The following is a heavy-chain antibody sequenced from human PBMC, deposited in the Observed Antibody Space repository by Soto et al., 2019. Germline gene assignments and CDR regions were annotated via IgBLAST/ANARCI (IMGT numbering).Heavy chain of an antibody. D-gene: IGHD2-8*01. V-gene: IGHV3-74*01. CDR3: AREGMGFSNWFDP. CDR1: RFTFSSYW. Sequence: GGSLRLSCAASRFTFSSYWMHWVRQAPGKGLVWVSRINSDGSDTGYADSVKGRFTISRDNAKNTLYLQMNSLRAEDTAVYYCAREGMGFSNWFDPSGQGTLVTVSS. J-gene: IGHJ5*02. CDR2: INSDGSDT.